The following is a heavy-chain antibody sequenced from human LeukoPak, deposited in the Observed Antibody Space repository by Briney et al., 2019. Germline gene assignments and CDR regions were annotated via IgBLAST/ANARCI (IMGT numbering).Heavy chain of an antibody. CDR2: ISGYNGNT. D-gene: IGHD1-26*01. CDR3: ARRRIVDCTDAFDI. J-gene: IGHJ3*02. Sequence: GASVKVSCKASGYTFTNYGISWVRQAPGQGLEWMGWISGYNGNTNYAQELQGRVTMTTDTSTNTAYMELRSLRSDDTAVYYCARRRIVDCTDAFDIWGQGTMVTVSS. CDR1: GYTFTNYG. V-gene: IGHV1-18*01.